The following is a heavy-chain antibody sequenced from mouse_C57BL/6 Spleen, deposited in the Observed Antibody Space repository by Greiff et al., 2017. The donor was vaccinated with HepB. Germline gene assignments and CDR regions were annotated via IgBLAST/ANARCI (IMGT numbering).Heavy chain of an antibody. J-gene: IGHJ1*03. D-gene: IGHD1-1*01. V-gene: IGHV1-80*01. CDR3: ASPYYYGSSYGYFDV. Sequence: QVQLQQSGAELVKPGASVKISCKASGYSFSSYWMNWVKQRPGKGLAWIGQFYPGDGDNNYNGKFKGKATLTADKSSSTAYMQLSSLTSEDSAVYFCASPYYYGSSYGYFDVWGTGTTVTVSS. CDR1: GYSFSSYW. CDR2: FYPGDGDN.